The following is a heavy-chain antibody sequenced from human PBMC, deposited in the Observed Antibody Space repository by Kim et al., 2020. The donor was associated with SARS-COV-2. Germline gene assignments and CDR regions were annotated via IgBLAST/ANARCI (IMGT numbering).Heavy chain of an antibody. D-gene: IGHD3-22*01. Sequence: GGSLRLSCAASGFTFSSYAMSWVRQAPGKGLEWVSAISGSGGSTYYADSVKGRFTISRDNSKNTLYLQMNSLRAEDTAVYYCAKDHRSRGYYDSSGDAFDIWGQGTMVTVSS. CDR1: GFTFSSYA. V-gene: IGHV3-23*01. CDR3: AKDHRSRGYYDSSGDAFDI. CDR2: ISGSGGST. J-gene: IGHJ3*02.